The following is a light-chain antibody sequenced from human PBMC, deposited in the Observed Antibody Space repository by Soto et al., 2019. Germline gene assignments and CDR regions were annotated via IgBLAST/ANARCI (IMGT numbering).Light chain of an antibody. Sequence: DIQMTQSPSSLSASVGDSVTITCRASQGISIYLAWFQQKPGKGPKLLIYAASTLQSGVPSRFSGSGSGTDFTLTISSLQPEDVATYYCRMYNSAPITFGGGTKVEIK. V-gene: IGKV1-27*01. CDR2: AAS. CDR1: QGISIY. J-gene: IGKJ4*01. CDR3: RMYNSAPIT.